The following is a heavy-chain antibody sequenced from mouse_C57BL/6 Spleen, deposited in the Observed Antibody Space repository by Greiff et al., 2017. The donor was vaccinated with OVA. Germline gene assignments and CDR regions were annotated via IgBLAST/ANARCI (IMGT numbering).Heavy chain of an antibody. J-gene: IGHJ2*01. CDR3: AKKTGLYYGNYGFDY. CDR1: GYTFTDYY. CDR2: INPNNGGT. D-gene: IGHD2-1*01. V-gene: IGHV1-26*01. Sequence: VQLQQSGPELVKPGASVKISCKASGYTFTDYYMNWVKQSHGKSLEWIGDINPNNGGTSYNQKFKGKATLTVDKSSSTAYMELRSLTSEDSAVYYCAKKTGLYYGNYGFDYWGQGTTLTVSS.